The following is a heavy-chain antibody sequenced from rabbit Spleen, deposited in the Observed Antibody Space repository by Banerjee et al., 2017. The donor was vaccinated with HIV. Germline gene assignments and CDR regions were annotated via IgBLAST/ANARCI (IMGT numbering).Heavy chain of an antibody. V-gene: IGHV1S40*01. CDR3: ARDLAGVIGWNFSL. CDR2: IDTGSSGFT. J-gene: IGHJ4*01. CDR1: GVSFRGDSY. D-gene: IGHD4-1*01. Sequence: QSLAESGGDLVKPGASLSLTCIDPGVSFRGDSYMCWVRQAPGRGLEWIACIDTGSSGFTYFASWAKGRFTISTTSSTTVTLQMTSLTAADTATYFCARDLAGVIGWNFSLWGPGTLVTVS.